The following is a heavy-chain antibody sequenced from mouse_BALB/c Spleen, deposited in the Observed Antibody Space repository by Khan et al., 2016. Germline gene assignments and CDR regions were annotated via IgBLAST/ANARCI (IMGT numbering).Heavy chain of an antibody. Sequence: QVQLQQSGAELVRPGASVTLSCKASGYTFTDYEMHWVKQTPVHGLEWIGSIDPQTGGTAYNQKFKGKATLTADKSSTTAYMEFRSLTSEDSAVYDGMRGGHYHGSSSLAYWGQGTLVTVSA. CDR2: IDPQTGGT. CDR3: MRGGHYHGSSSLAY. CDR1: GYTFTDYE. V-gene: IGHV1-15*01. J-gene: IGHJ3*01. D-gene: IGHD1-1*01.